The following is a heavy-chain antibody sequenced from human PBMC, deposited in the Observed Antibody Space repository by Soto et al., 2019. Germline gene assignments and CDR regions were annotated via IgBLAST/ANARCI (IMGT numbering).Heavy chain of an antibody. CDR3: ARGRGVVIPAGTPDAFDV. V-gene: IGHV1-18*01. J-gene: IGHJ3*01. Sequence: QAPLVQSGGEVKRPGASVKVSCKASGYTFNKYGFNWVRQAPGQGLEWMGRISAFNDYTNLAQKFQGRITLTTDASTNTAYMELQSLRSDDTAMYYCARGRGVVIPAGTPDAFDVWGQGTMVTVSS. D-gene: IGHD6-13*01. CDR1: GYTFNKYG. CDR2: ISAFNDYT.